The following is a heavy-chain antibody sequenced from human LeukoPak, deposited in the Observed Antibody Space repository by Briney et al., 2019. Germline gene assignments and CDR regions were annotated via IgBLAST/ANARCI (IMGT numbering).Heavy chain of an antibody. Sequence: GGSLRLSCAASGFTFSNAWMSWVRQAPGEGLEWVSSISSSSSYIYYADSVKGRFTISRDNSKNTLYLQMNSLRAEDTAVYYCAKERFIFVVARTDYWGQGTLVTVSS. CDR2: ISSSSSYI. V-gene: IGHV3-21*04. CDR1: GFTFSNAW. CDR3: AKERFIFVVARTDY. J-gene: IGHJ4*02. D-gene: IGHD2-15*01.